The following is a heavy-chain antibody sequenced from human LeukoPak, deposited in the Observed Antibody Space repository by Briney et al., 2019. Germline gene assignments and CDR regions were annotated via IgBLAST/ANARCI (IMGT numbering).Heavy chain of an antibody. J-gene: IGHJ4*02. CDR2: IYYSGST. D-gene: IGHD3-10*01. CDR3: ARSATHSMVPWSYYFDY. Sequence: TPSETLSLTCTVSGGSISSYYWSWIRQPPGKGLEWIGYIYYSGSTNYNPSLKSRVTISVDTSKNQFSLKLSSVTAADTAVYYCARSATHSMVPWSYYFDYWGQGTLVTVSS. V-gene: IGHV4-59*01. CDR1: GGSISSYY.